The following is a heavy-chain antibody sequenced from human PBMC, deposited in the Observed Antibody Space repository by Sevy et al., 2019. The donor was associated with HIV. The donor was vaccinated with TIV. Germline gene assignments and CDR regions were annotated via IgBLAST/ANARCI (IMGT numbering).Heavy chain of an antibody. J-gene: IGHJ4*02. D-gene: IGHD2-2*01. CDR3: ARGRQAYVVVVPSTVPFDY. V-gene: IGHV4-34*01. CDR1: GGSFSGYF. Sequence: SETLSLTCAVSGGSFSGYFWNWIRKSPGKGLEWIGEINHTGSLKYNPSLKSRVTISGDASKSQLSLHLRSVTAADTAVYYCARGRQAYVVVVPSTVPFDYWGRGTLVTVSS. CDR2: INHTGSL.